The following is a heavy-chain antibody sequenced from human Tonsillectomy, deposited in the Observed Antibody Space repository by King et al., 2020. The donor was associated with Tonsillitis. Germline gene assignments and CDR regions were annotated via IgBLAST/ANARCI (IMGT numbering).Heavy chain of an antibody. Sequence: EVQLVESGGGLVKPGGSLRLSCAASVFTFSSYSMNWVRQAPGKGLEGVSSISSSSSYIYYADSVRGRFTISRDNAKNSLYLQMNSLRAEDTAVYYCARDPSTTYYYDSSGQYYFDYWGQGTLVTFSS. CDR3: ARDPSTTYYYDSSGQYYFDY. J-gene: IGHJ4*02. D-gene: IGHD3-22*01. CDR2: ISSSSSYI. CDR1: VFTFSSYS. V-gene: IGHV3-21*01.